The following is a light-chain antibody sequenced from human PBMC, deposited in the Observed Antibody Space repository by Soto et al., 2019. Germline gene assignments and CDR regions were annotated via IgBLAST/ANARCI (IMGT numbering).Light chain of an antibody. Sequence: DIQMTQSPSTLSASVGDRVTIICRASQSISSWLAWYQQKPGKAPKLLIYKASSLEIGVPSRFSGTGSGTEFTLTISSLQPDDFATYYCQQYNSYPYTFGQGTKLEIK. CDR1: QSISSW. J-gene: IGKJ2*01. CDR3: QQYNSYPYT. CDR2: KAS. V-gene: IGKV1-5*03.